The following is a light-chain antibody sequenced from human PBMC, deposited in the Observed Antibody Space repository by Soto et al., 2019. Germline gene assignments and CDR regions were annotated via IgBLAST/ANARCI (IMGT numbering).Light chain of an antibody. Sequence: DIQMTQSPSTLSAFVGDRVTLTCRASQSISSWLAWYQQKPGKAPKLLIYDASSLESGVPSRFSGSGSGTEFTLTISSLQPDDFATYYCQQYNSYSQTFGQGTKVDIK. V-gene: IGKV1-5*01. CDR3: QQYNSYSQT. J-gene: IGKJ1*01. CDR1: QSISSW. CDR2: DAS.